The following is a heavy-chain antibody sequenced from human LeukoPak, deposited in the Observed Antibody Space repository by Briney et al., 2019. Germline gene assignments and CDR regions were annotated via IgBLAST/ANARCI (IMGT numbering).Heavy chain of an antibody. V-gene: IGHV1-8*01. J-gene: IGHJ4*01. CDR2: MNLKTANT. CDR3: VGNYDYWSGYFLY. D-gene: IGHD3-3*01. CDR1: GYTFTYCD. Sequence: GASVKLSCKVSGYTFTYCDIKWARQATGQGLEWMGWMNLKTANTGYAQKFQGRLTMTRDISINTAYMELNSPTSEDRAVHFCVGNYDYWSGYFLYWGQGTLCSVSS.